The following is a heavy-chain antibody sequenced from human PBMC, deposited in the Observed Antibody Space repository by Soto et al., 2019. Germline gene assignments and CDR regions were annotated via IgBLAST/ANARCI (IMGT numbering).Heavy chain of an antibody. CDR2: IIPIFGTA. CDR3: ARGLIAVAGFSDAFDI. V-gene: IGHV1-69*12. CDR1: GGTFSSYA. D-gene: IGHD6-19*01. J-gene: IGHJ3*02. Sequence: QVQLVQSGAAVKKPGSSVKVSCKASGGTFSSYAISWVRQAPGQGLEWMGGIIPIFGTANYAQKFQGRVTITADESTSTAYMELSSLRSEDTAVYYCARGLIAVAGFSDAFDIWGQGTMVTVSS.